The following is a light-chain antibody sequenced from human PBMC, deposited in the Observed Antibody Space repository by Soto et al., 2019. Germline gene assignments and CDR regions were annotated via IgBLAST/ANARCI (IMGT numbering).Light chain of an antibody. CDR3: SSYTSSITLV. CDR2: EGF. V-gene: IGLV2-14*02. J-gene: IGLJ3*02. CDR1: SSDVGGSGL. Sequence: QSALTQPASVSGSPAQSITISCTGSSSDVGGSGLVSWYQFHPGKAPKLLIFEGFKRPSGVSNRFSGSKSGSTASLTISGLQAEDEAYYYCSSYTSSITLVFGGGTKLTVL.